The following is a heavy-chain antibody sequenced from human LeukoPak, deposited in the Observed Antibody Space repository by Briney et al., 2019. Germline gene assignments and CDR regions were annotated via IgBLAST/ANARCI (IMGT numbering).Heavy chain of an antibody. Sequence: PSETLSLTCTVSGGSISSSSYYWGWIRQPPGKGLEWIGSIYYSGSTYYNPSLKSRVTISVDTSKNQFSLKLSSVTAADTAVYYCARPRKYSSGPLGWYFDLWGRGTLVTVSS. CDR1: GGSISSSSYY. D-gene: IGHD3-22*01. V-gene: IGHV4-39*01. CDR3: ARPRKYSSGPLGWYFDL. CDR2: IYYSGST. J-gene: IGHJ2*01.